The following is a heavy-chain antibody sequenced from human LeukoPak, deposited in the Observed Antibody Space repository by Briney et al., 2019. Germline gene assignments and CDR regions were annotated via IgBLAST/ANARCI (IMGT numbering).Heavy chain of an antibody. CDR2: ISSSSSTI. D-gene: IGHD6-13*01. CDR3: ARTVAAAGTVFDY. J-gene: IGHJ4*02. Sequence: PGGSLRLSCAASGFTFSSYSMNWVRQAPGKGLEWVSYISSSSSTIYYADSVKGRFTISRDNAKNSLYLQMNSLRAEDTAMYYCARTVAAAGTVFDYWGQGTLVTVSS. CDR1: GFTFSSYS. V-gene: IGHV3-48*01.